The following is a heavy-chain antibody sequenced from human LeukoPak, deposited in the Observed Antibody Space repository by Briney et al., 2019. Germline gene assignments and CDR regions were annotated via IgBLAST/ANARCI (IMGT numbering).Heavy chain of an antibody. V-gene: IGHV3-23*01. D-gene: IGHD5/OR15-5a*01. CDR3: AKDATPGNSVYDHFDY. Sequence: GGSLRLSCAASGFTFSNSAMSWVRQAPGKGLEWVSTIGSSDDLHYADSVKGRFTVSRDDPQNTLYLQMASLRAEDAAIYYCAKDATPGNSVYDHFDYWGQGTLVTVSS. J-gene: IGHJ4*02. CDR2: IGSSDDL. CDR1: GFTFSNSA.